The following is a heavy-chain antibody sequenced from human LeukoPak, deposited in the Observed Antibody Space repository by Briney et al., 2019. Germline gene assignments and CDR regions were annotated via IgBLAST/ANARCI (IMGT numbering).Heavy chain of an antibody. J-gene: IGHJ3*02. V-gene: IGHV4-34*01. CDR2: INHSGST. D-gene: IGHD3-22*01. Sequence: SETLSLTCAVYGGSFSGYYCSWIRQPPGKGLESIGEINHSGSTNYNPSLKSRVTISVDTSKNQFSLKLSSVTAADTAVYYCARGNYYDGSGYYYRAFDIWGQGTMLTVSS. CDR1: GGSFSGYY. CDR3: ARGNYYDGSGYYYRAFDI.